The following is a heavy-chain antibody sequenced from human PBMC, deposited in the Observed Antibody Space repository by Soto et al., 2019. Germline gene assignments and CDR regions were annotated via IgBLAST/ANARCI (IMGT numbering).Heavy chain of an antibody. D-gene: IGHD2-21*01. CDR1: GDSISNYY. Sequence: QVQLRESGPGLVKPSETLSLTCTVSGDSISNYYWNWIRQPPGKGLEWIGYFSNSGTTNYNASLKSRVTISADTSKNQFFLKLTSVTAAHTAVYYCGRHLFSDVWGQGTTVTVSS. CDR3: GRHLFSDV. CDR2: FSNSGTT. J-gene: IGHJ6*02. V-gene: IGHV4-59*08.